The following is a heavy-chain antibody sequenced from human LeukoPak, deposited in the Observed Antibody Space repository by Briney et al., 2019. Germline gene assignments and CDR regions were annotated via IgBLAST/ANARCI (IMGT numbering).Heavy chain of an antibody. CDR1: GGSFSGYY. J-gene: IGHJ5*02. D-gene: IGHD6-13*01. CDR2: INHSGST. Sequence: SETLSLTCAVYGGSFSGYYWSWIRQPPGKGLEWIGEINHSGSTNYNPSLKSRVTISVDTSKNQFSLKLSSVTAADTAVYYCARQGQQQLVRGNWFDPWGQGTLVTVSS. CDR3: ARQGQQQLVRGNWFDP. V-gene: IGHV4-34*01.